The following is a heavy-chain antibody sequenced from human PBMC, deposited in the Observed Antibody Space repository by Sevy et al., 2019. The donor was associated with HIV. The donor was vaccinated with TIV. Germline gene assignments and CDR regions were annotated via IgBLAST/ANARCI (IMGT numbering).Heavy chain of an antibody. Sequence: GGSLRLSCAASGFTFSSYSMNWVRQAPGKGLEWVSYISSSSSTIYYADSVKGRFTISRDNAKDSLYLQMNSLRDEDTVVYYCARDELRGYSRWAEYFQLWGQGTLVTVSS. CDR1: GFTFSSYS. D-gene: IGHD5-18*01. V-gene: IGHV3-48*02. CDR2: ISSSSSTI. J-gene: IGHJ1*01. CDR3: ARDELRGYSRWAEYFQL.